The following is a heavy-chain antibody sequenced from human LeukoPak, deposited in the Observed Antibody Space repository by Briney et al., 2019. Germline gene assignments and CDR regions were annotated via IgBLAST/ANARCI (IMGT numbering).Heavy chain of an antibody. D-gene: IGHD3-10*01. V-gene: IGHV3-33*01. J-gene: IGHJ4*02. CDR3: ARSPMVRGAVFDY. Sequence: GGSLRLSCAASGFTFSSYGMHWVRQAPGKGLEWVAVIWYDGSNKYYADSVKGRFTISRDNSKNTLYLQMNSLRAEETAVYYCARSPMVRGAVFDYWGQGTLVTVSS. CDR2: IWYDGSNK. CDR1: GFTFSSYG.